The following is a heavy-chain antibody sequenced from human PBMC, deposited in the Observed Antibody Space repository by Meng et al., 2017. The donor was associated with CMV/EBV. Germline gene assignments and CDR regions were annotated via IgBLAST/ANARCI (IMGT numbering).Heavy chain of an antibody. CDR3: ASVYVVNIRFDS. J-gene: IGHJ5*01. CDR2: TYWKYDT. Sequence: QITLKESGPTLVKPSQTLTLTCTFSGYTISSSEVGVSWIRQSPAKGLEWLGMTYWKYDTRYSQSLNSRITITNDTYTSKVVLTMHIIDAIATATYLCASVYVVNIRFDSWGQGTLVTVSS. V-gene: IGHV2-5*01. CDR1: GYTISSSEVG. D-gene: IGHD2-8*01.